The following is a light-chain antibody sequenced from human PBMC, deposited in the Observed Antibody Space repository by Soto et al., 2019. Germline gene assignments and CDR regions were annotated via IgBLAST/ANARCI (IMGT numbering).Light chain of an antibody. CDR2: TTS. Sequence: DIQMTQSPSSVSASVGDRVTITCRASQDINNWLAWYQQNPGKAPKLLIYTTSNLQSGVPSRFSGSRSGTDFTLTISSLQPEDFATYYCQQANSFPLTFGGGTKVEIK. CDR3: QQANSFPLT. CDR1: QDINNW. J-gene: IGKJ4*01. V-gene: IGKV1D-12*01.